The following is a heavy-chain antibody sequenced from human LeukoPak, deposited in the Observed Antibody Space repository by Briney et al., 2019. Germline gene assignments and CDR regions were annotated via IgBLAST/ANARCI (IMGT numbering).Heavy chain of an antibody. CDR1: GGSFSGYY. Sequence: SETLSLTCAVYGGSFSGYYWSWIRQPPGKGLEWIGEINHSGSTNYNPSLKSRVTISVDTSKNQFSLKLSSVTAADTAVYYCARWGGYCSGGSCYRRYNWFDPWGQGTLVTVSS. J-gene: IGHJ5*02. CDR3: ARWGGYCSGGSCYRRYNWFDP. CDR2: INHSGST. D-gene: IGHD2-15*01. V-gene: IGHV4-34*01.